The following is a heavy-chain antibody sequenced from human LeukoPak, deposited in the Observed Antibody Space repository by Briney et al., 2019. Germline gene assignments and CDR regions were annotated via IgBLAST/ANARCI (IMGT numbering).Heavy chain of an antibody. CDR1: GGSFSGYY. J-gene: IGHJ6*03. CDR3: ARVVVAADYYYYYYYMDV. Sequence: SETLSLTCAVYGGSFSGYYWSWIRQPPGKGLEWIGEINHSGSTNYNPSLKSRVTISVDTSKNQFSLKLSSVTAADTAVYYCARVVVAADYYYYYYYMDVWGKGTTVTVSS. D-gene: IGHD2-15*01. V-gene: IGHV4-34*01. CDR2: INHSGST.